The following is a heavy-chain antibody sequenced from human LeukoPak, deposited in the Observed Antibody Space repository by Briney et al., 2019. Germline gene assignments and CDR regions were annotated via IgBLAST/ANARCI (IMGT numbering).Heavy chain of an antibody. V-gene: IGHV4-4*09. CDR3: ARLHYMDV. J-gene: IGHJ6*03. Sequence: SETLSLTCTVSGGSISSYYWSWIRQPPGKGLEWIGYIYTSGSTNYNPSLKSRVTISVDTSKNQFSLKLSSVIAADTAVYYCARLHYMDVWGKGTTVTVSS. CDR1: GGSISSYY. CDR2: IYTSGST.